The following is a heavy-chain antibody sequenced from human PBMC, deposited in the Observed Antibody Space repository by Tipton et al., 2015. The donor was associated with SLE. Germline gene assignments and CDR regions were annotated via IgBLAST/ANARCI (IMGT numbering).Heavy chain of an antibody. J-gene: IGHJ6*03. D-gene: IGHD1-1*01. CDR2: IYYSGSP. Sequence: TLSLTCSVSGGSISSGDHHWNWIRQRPGKSLEWIGDIYYSGSPYYNPSLKSRITISLDTSKNEFSLRLRSVTAADTAVYYCARDGDGGNVYYMDVWGKGTTVTVSS. CDR1: GGSISSGDHH. CDR3: ARDGDGGNVYYMDV. V-gene: IGHV4-31*03.